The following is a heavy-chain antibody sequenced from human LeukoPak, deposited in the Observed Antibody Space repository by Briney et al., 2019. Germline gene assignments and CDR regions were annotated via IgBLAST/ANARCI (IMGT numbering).Heavy chain of an antibody. V-gene: IGHV1-69*04. J-gene: IGHJ4*02. Sequence: ASVKVSCKASGYTFTSYYMHWVRQAPGQGLEWMGRIIPILGIANYAQKFQGRVTITADKSTSTAYMELSSLRSEDTAVYYCARVNEYANYWGQGTLVTVSS. CDR2: IIPILGIA. D-gene: IGHD2-8*01. CDR3: ARVNEYANY. CDR1: GYTFTSYY.